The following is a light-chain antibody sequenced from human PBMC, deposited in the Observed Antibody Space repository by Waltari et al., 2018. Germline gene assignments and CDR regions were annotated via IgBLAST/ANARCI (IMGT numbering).Light chain of an antibody. CDR3: QHYVSLPVT. CDR1: TSVSRA. CDR2: GAS. Sequence: EIVLTQSPGTLSLSPGDRANLSCRASTSVSRALAWYQQNPGQAPRLLIYGASNRATGIPDRFSGSGSGTDFSLIISRLEPEDFAVYYCQHYVSLPVTFGQGTKVEIK. V-gene: IGKV3-20*01. J-gene: IGKJ1*01.